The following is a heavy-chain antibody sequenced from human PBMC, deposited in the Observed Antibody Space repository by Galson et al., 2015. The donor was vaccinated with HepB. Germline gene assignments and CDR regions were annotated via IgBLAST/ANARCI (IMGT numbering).Heavy chain of an antibody. D-gene: IGHD4-17*01. Sequence: QSGAEVKKPGESLRISCKGSGYSFTSYWISWVRQMPGKGLEWMGRIDPSDSYTNYSPSFQGHVTISADKSISTAYLQWSSLKASDTAMYYCARLRMGGLRPATDYYMDVWGKGTTVTVSS. V-gene: IGHV5-10-1*01. CDR2: IDPSDSYT. CDR3: ARLRMGGLRPATDYYMDV. CDR1: GYSFTSYW. J-gene: IGHJ6*03.